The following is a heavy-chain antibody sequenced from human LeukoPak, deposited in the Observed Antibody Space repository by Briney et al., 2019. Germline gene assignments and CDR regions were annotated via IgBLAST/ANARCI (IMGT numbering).Heavy chain of an antibody. CDR1: GFSFDDYA. CDR3: ARVPIAAAGKDY. Sequence: GGSLRLSCAASGFSFDDYAMHWVRQAPGKGLEWVSGISWNSGSIGYADSVKGRFTISRDNAKNSLYLQMNSLRAEDTAVYYCARVPIAAAGKDYWGQGTLVTVSS. V-gene: IGHV3-9*01. CDR2: ISWNSGSI. D-gene: IGHD6-13*01. J-gene: IGHJ4*02.